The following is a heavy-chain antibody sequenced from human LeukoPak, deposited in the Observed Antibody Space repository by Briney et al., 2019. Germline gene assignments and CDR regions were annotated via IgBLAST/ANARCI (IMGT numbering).Heavy chain of an antibody. CDR2: INHSGST. Sequence: PSETLSLTCAVYGGSFSGYYWSWIRQPPGKGLEWIGEINHSGSTNYNPSLKSRVTISVDTSKNQFSLKLSSVTAADTAVYYCAREGRYCGGGRRSYMDVWGKGTTVTVSS. D-gene: IGHD2-15*01. CDR1: GGSFSGYY. CDR3: AREGRYCGGGRRSYMDV. J-gene: IGHJ6*03. V-gene: IGHV4-34*01.